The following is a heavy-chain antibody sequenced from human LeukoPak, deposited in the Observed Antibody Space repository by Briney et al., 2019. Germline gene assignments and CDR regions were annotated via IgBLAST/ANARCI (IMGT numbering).Heavy chain of an antibody. CDR2: TYYRSKWYN. Sequence: SQTLSLTCAISGDSVSSNSAIRNWIRQSPSRGLEWLGRTYYRSKWYNDYAVSVKSRMTINPDTSKNQLSLQLNSVTPEDTATYYCVRGGAIRVTGMTPFDYWGQGTLVTVSS. J-gene: IGHJ4*02. CDR3: VRGGAIRVTGMTPFDY. D-gene: IGHD1-1*01. V-gene: IGHV6-1*01. CDR1: GDSVSSNSAI.